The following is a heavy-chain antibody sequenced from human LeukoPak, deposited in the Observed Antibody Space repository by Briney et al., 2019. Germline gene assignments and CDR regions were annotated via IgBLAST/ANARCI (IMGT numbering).Heavy chain of an antibody. J-gene: IGHJ3*02. Sequence: SETLSLTCTVSGGSISSGDYYWTWIRQPAGKGLEWIGRIYTSGTTEYNPSLKSRITISVDTSKNQFSLKLTSVTAADTAVYYCATTGADSSGYYYSTFDIWGQGTMVTVSS. CDR3: ATTGADSSGYYYSTFDI. CDR1: GGSISSGDYY. D-gene: IGHD3-22*01. V-gene: IGHV4-61*02. CDR2: IYTSGTT.